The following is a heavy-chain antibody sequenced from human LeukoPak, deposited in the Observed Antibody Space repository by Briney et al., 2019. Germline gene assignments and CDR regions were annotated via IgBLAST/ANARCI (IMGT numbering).Heavy chain of an antibody. D-gene: IGHD5-18*01. V-gene: IGHV1-46*01. CDR2: INPRGGST. CDR3: AREIGPIQLHLWGSAFDY. CDR1: GYTFTTYT. J-gene: IGHJ4*02. Sequence: GASVKVSCKASGYTFTTYTIHWVRQAPGQRLEWMGIINPRGGSTSYAQKFQGRVTMTRDTSTSTLYMELSSLRSEDTAVYYCAREIGPIQLHLWGSAFDYWGQGTLVTVSS.